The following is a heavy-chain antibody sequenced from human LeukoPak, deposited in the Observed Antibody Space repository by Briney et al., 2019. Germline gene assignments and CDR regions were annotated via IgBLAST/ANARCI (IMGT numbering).Heavy chain of an antibody. J-gene: IGHJ5*02. CDR1: GYTFTSYD. Sequence: ASVKLSCKASGYTFTSYDINWVRQATGQGLEWMGWMNPNSGNTGYAQKFQRRVTITRNTSISTAYMELSSLRSEDTAVYYCARSGVPAGYCSSTSCYNWFDPWGQGTLVTVSS. D-gene: IGHD2-2*01. V-gene: IGHV1-8*03. CDR3: ARSGVPAGYCSSTSCYNWFDP. CDR2: MNPNSGNT.